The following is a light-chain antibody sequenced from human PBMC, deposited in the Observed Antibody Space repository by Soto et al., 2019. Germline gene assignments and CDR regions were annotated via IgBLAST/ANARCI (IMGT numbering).Light chain of an antibody. Sequence: DIVLTQSPLSLSVTPGEPASISCRSSQSLLHSNGNNYLEWYLQKPGQSPQVLIYLASNRASGVXDXSSGSGSRTGFTLKNSRVEAEDVGVHYRKRALQLPLSFGGGTKVEIK. CDR3: KRALQLPLS. CDR1: QSLLHSNGNNY. V-gene: IGKV2-28*01. CDR2: LAS. J-gene: IGKJ4*01.